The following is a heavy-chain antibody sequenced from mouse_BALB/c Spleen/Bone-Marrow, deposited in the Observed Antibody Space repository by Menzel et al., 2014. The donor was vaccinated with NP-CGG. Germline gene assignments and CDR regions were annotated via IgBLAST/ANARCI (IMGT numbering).Heavy chain of an antibody. CDR2: INSGGSYT. Sequence: EVQGVESGGGLVKPGGSLKLACAASGFSFNTYAMSWVRQPPEKRLEWVATINSGGSYTYYPDTVTGRFTISRDNAKNTLYLEMSSLRSEDAAMYYCARLDSSGSNYFDCWGQGTTLTVSS. V-gene: IGHV5-9-4*01. CDR3: ARLDSSGSNYFDC. J-gene: IGHJ2*01. CDR1: GFSFNTYA. D-gene: IGHD3-2*01.